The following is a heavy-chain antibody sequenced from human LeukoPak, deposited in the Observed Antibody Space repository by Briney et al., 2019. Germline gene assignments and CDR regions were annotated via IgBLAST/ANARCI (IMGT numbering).Heavy chain of an antibody. CDR3: ITDVPSDLYPFDF. D-gene: IGHD2-21*02. V-gene: IGHV3-15*05. CDR1: GFTFSSAW. Sequence: GGSLRLSCEAFGFTFSSAWMSWVRQAPGKGPECVGRIKSKADAGTTDYGAPVKGRFSISRDDSKNTLYLQMNSLKAEDTAVYYCITDVPSDLYPFDFWGQGTLVTVSS. J-gene: IGHJ5*01. CDR2: IKSKADAGTT.